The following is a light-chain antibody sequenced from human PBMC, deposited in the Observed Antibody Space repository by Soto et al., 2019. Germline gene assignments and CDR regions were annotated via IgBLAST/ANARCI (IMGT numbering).Light chain of an antibody. CDR1: QRVYSSY. CDR2: EAS. CDR3: HQYASSPWT. V-gene: IGKV3-20*01. Sequence: IMLTQSVGTLSLSPGERVTLSCRASQRVYSSYLAWYQQRPGQAPRLLFYEASIRATGIPDRFSGSGSGTDFSLTISRLEPEDFAVYYCHQYASSPWTFGQG. J-gene: IGKJ1*01.